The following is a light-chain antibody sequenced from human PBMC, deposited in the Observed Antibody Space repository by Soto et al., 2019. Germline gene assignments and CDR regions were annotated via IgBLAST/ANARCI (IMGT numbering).Light chain of an antibody. CDR1: QSISGW. CDR2: DAS. CDR3: QQYSSYSLYS. J-gene: IGKJ2*01. Sequence: DIPMTQSPSTLSASVGDRVTITCRASQSISGWLAWFQQKPGKAPKLLSYDASTLESGVPSRFSGSGSRTQFTLSISTLQLDNSGPDVYQQYSSYSLYSFGQRTKLEI. V-gene: IGKV1-5*01.